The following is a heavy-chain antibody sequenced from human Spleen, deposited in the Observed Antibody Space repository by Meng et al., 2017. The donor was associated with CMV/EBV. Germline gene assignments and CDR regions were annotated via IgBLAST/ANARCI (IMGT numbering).Heavy chain of an antibody. CDR3: TRDRSGYSYIIDY. D-gene: IGHD5-18*01. J-gene: IGHJ4*02. V-gene: IGHV3-30*02. CDR2: IRYDGSNK. Sequence: GESLKISCAASGFTFSSYGMHWVRQAPGKGLEWVAFIRYDGSNKYYADSVKGRFTISRDNSKNTLYLQMNSLKTEDTAVYYCTRDRSGYSYIIDYWGQGTLVTVSS. CDR1: GFTFSSYG.